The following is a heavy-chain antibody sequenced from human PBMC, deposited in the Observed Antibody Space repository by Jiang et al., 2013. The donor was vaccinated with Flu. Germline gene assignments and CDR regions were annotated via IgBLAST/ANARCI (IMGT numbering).Heavy chain of an antibody. Sequence: KVSCKASGYTFTSYAMHWVRQAPGQRLEWMGWINAGNGNTKYSQKFQGRVTITRDTSASTAYMELSSLRSEDTAVYYCARDVGEAVRFDYWGQGTLVTVSS. J-gene: IGHJ4*02. CDR3: ARDVGEAVRFDY. CDR2: INAGNGNT. CDR1: GYTFTSYA. V-gene: IGHV1-3*01. D-gene: IGHD3-16*01.